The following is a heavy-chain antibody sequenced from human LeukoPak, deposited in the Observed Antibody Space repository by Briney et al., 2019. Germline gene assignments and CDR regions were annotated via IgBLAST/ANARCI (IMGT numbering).Heavy chain of an antibody. CDR1: GFTFSNYA. CDR2: ISGSGGST. CDR3: ARDVPLMGASKTRYFDY. Sequence: TGGSLRLSCAASGFTFSNYAMSWVRQAPGKGLEWVSAISGSGGSTYYADSVKGRFTISRDNAKNSLYLQMSSLRAEDTAIYYCARDVPLMGASKTRYFDYWGQGTLVTVSS. J-gene: IGHJ4*02. V-gene: IGHV3-23*01. D-gene: IGHD1-26*01.